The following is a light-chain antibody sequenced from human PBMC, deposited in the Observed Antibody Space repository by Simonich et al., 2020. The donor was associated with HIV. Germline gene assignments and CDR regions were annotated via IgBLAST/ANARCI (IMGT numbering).Light chain of an antibody. J-gene: IGKJ4*01. CDR3: QQYNSWPT. Sequence: EIVMTQSPVTLSVSPGERATLSCRASQSISSNLAWYPQRPGHAPRLRIYGASTSATGFPARFSGSGSGTEFTLTISSMQTEDFAVYYCQQYNSWPTFGGGTKVEIK. V-gene: IGKV3-15*01. CDR1: QSISSN. CDR2: GAS.